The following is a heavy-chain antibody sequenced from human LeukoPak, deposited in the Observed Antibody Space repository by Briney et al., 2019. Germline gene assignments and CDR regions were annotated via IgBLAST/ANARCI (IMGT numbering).Heavy chain of an antibody. D-gene: IGHD2-15*01. V-gene: IGHV5-51*01. CDR3: VRLECGGSCRPGGGWFDP. J-gene: IGHJ5*02. CDR1: GYSFTSYW. CDR2: IYPGDSDT. Sequence: PGESLKISCKGSGYSFTSYWIGWVRQMPGKGLEWMGIIYPGDSDTRYSPSFQGQVTISADKSISTAYLQWSSLKASDTAMYYCVRLECGGSCRPGGGWFDPWGQGTLVTVSS.